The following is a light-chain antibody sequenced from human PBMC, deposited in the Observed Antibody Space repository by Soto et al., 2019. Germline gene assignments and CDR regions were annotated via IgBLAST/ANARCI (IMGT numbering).Light chain of an antibody. CDR2: DAS. CDR1: QDSTKY. CDR3: QHYNSYSEA. J-gene: IGKJ1*01. Sequence: IQLTQSSSSLSASVGNSVTMACRASQDSTKYLAWYQQKKGKAPNLVIYDASTLHSGVPSRFSGSGYGTDFNLTVSGLQTEDFATYYCQHYNSYSEAFGQGTKVDIK. V-gene: IGKV1-9*01.